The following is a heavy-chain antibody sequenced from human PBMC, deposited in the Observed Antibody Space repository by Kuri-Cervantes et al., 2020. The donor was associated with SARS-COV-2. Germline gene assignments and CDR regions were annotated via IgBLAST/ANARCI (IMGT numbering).Heavy chain of an antibody. V-gene: IGHV3-23*01. D-gene: IGHD2-21*01. CDR3: ARVAGEGPIYYYYMDV. Sequence: GGSLRLSCAASGFTFSSYAMSWVRQAPGKGLEWVSAISGSGGSTYYADSVKGRFTISRDNANNSVYLQMTRLRGDDTAVYYCARVAGEGPIYYYYMDVRGKGTTVTVSS. CDR1: GFTFSSYA. CDR2: ISGSGGST. J-gene: IGHJ6*03.